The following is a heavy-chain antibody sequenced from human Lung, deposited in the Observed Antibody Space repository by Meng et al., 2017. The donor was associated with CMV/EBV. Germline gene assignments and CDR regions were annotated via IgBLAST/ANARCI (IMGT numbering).Heavy chain of an antibody. CDR2: ISSSGSTI. D-gene: IGHD3-3*01. CDR3: ARDIVLIFGVAKPYYYYYYGREV. J-gene: IGHJ6*02. CDR1: GFTFSSYE. V-gene: IGHV3-48*03. Sequence: GGSLRLSCAASGFTFSSYEMNWVRQAPGKGLEWVSYISSSGSTIYYADSVKGRFTISRDNAKNSLYLQMNSLRAEDTAVYYCARDIVLIFGVAKPYYYYYYGREVWGPVSXFTVSS.